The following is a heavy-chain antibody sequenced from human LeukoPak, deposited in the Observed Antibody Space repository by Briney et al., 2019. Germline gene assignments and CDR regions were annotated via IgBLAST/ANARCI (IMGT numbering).Heavy chain of an antibody. V-gene: IGHV1-69*06. CDR2: IIPIFGTA. Sequence: ASVKVSCKASGGTFSSYAIGWVRQAPGQGLEWMGGIIPIFGTANYAQKFQGRVTITADKSTSTAYMELSSLRSEDTAVYYCARSPPAEMATTGVDYWGQGTLVTVSS. J-gene: IGHJ4*02. CDR3: ARSPPAEMATTGVDY. D-gene: IGHD5-24*01. CDR1: GGTFSSYA.